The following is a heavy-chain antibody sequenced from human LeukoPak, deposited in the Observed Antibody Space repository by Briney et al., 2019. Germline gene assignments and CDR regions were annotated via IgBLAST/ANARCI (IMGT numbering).Heavy chain of an antibody. D-gene: IGHD5-24*01. CDR3: ARARWLQLLYYYYGMDV. J-gene: IGHJ6*02. V-gene: IGHV3-23*01. Sequence: GGSLRLSCAASRFTFSGYGMSWVRQAPGKGLEWVSGISGTGGSTYYADSVKGRFTVSRDNSKNTLYLQMNSLRAEDTAVYYCARARWLQLLYYYYGMDVWGQGTTVTVSS. CDR2: ISGTGGST. CDR1: RFTFSGYG.